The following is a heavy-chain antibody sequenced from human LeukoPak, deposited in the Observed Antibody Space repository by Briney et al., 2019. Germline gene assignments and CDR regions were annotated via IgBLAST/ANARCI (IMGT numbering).Heavy chain of an antibody. CDR1: GFIFSSYS. D-gene: IGHD3-10*01. CDR3: ARDLDYGSGKGYEDY. CDR2: ISSSSSTI. Sequence: GGSLRLSCAASGFIFSSYSMNWVRQAPGKGLEWVSYISSSSSTIYYADSVKGRFTISRDNAKNSLYLQMNSLRAEDTAVYYCARDLDYGSGKGYEDYWGQGTLVTVSS. J-gene: IGHJ4*02. V-gene: IGHV3-48*04.